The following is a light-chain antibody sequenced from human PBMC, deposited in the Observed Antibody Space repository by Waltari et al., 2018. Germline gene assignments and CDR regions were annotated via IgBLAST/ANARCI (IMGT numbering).Light chain of an antibody. CDR2: GAS. J-gene: IGKJ2*01. CDR3: QQYGSSPPYT. CDR1: QSVSSSY. V-gene: IGKV3-20*01. Sequence: IVLTQSPRTLSFSPGARAPLSCRASQSVSSSYLAWYQQKPGQAPRLLIYGASSRATGIPDRFSGSGSGTDFTLTIGRLEPEDFAVYYCQQYGSSPPYTFGQGTKLEIK.